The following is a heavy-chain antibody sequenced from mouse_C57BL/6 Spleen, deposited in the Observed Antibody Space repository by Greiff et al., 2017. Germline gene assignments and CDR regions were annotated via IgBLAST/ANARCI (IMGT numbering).Heavy chain of an antibody. J-gene: IGHJ3*01. CDR3: ARGGDYDDKFAY. CDR1: GFTFTDYY. D-gene: IGHD2-4*01. CDR2: IRNKANGYTT. Sequence: EVQVVESGGGLVQPGGSLSLSCAASGFTFTDYYMSWVRQPPGKALEWLGFIRNKANGYTTESSASVKGRFTISRDNSQSILYLQMNALRAEDSATYYCARGGDYDDKFAYWGQGTLVTVSA. V-gene: IGHV7-3*01.